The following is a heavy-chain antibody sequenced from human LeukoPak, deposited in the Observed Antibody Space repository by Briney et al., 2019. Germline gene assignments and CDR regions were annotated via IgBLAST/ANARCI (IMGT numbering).Heavy chain of an antibody. CDR2: IIPIVGTA. V-gene: IGHV1-69*04. D-gene: IGHD2-2*01. CDR3: AGTPIVVVPAALPY. Sequence: ASVTVSFKSSVCTFSNYASSWVRQPPGQGREWMGRIIPIVGTANYAQTFQSRVTTTADKSTSTAYMELSSLRSEDTAVYYCAGTPIVVVPAALPYWGQGTLVTVSS. CDR1: VCTFSNYA. J-gene: IGHJ4*02.